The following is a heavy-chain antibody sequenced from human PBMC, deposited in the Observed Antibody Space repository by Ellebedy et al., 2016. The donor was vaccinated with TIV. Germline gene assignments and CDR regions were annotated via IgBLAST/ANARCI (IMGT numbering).Heavy chain of an antibody. CDR1: GFTFSSYG. J-gene: IGHJ5*02. CDR3: ARNRIVVVDRRQRNWFDP. Sequence: GGSLRPSXAASGFTFSSYGMHWVRQAPGKGLEWVAVIWYDGSNKHYADSVDGRFTISRNNSKNTLYLQMNSLRVEDTAVYYCARNRIVVVDRRQRNWFDPWGQGTLVTVSS. V-gene: IGHV3-33*01. CDR2: IWYDGSNK. D-gene: IGHD2-15*01.